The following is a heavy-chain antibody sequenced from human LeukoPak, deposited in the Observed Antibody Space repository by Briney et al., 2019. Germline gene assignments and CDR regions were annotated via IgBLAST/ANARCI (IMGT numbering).Heavy chain of an antibody. CDR2: ISYDGSNK. Sequence: TGGSLRLSCAASGFTFSSYAMHWVRQAPGKGLEWVAVISYDGSNKYYADSVKGRFTISRDNSKNTLYLQMNSLRAEDTAVYYCARVAPGGIRYSGSYYVDYWGQGTLVTVSS. D-gene: IGHD1-26*01. CDR3: ARVAPGGIRYSGSYYVDY. CDR1: GFTFSSYA. J-gene: IGHJ4*02. V-gene: IGHV3-30*04.